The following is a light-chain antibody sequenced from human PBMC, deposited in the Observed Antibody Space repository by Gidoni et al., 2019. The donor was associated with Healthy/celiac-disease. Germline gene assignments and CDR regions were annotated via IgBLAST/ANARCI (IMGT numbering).Light chain of an antibody. J-gene: IGKJ1*01. Sequence: EIVLTQSPGTLSLSPGERATLSCRASQSVSSSDLAWYQQKPGQAPRLLIYGAASRATGIPDRFSGSGSGTDFTLTISRLEPEDFALYYCQQYGTSPWTFGQXTKVEIK. CDR3: QQYGTSPWT. V-gene: IGKV3-20*01. CDR1: QSVSSSD. CDR2: GAA.